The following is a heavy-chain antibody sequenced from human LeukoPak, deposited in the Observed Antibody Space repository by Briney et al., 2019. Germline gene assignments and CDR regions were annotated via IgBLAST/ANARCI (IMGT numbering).Heavy chain of an antibody. V-gene: IGHV3-15*01. J-gene: IGHJ4*02. Sequence: GGSLRLSCTASGFTFNNARMNWVRQAPGKGLEWVGHIKTKSDGGTTDYAAPVKGRFTISRDDSKNTVYLEMTSLKAEDTAVYYCTTLGSVVLEASGGFWGQGTLVTVSS. D-gene: IGHD4/OR15-4a*01. CDR3: TTLGSVVLEASGGF. CDR2: IKTKSDGGTT. CDR1: GFTFNNAR.